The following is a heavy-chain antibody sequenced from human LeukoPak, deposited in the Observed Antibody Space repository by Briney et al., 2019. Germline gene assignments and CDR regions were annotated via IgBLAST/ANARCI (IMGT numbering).Heavy chain of an antibody. D-gene: IGHD1-14*01. CDR2: ISSGGTYE. J-gene: IGHJ4*02. V-gene: IGHV3-30*01. Sequence: GGSLRLSCAASGFTFSNYAMHWVRQAPGKGLEWVSLISSGGTYEYYADSVKGRFTISRDNSKNTLYLQLNSLRAEDTAVYYCARATTPVSPFDYWGQGTLVTVSS. CDR3: ARATTPVSPFDY. CDR1: GFTFSNYA.